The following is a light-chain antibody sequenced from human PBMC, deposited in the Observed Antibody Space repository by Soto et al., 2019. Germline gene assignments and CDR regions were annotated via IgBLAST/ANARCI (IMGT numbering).Light chain of an antibody. J-gene: IGKJ2*01. CDR2: GAS. V-gene: IGKV3-20*01. Sequence: ENVLTQSPGTLSLSPGERATLSCRASQSVSSSELAWYQQKPGQALRLLIYGASIRATGIPDRFSGSRSGTDFTLTINRLEPEDFAVYYCQQYGSSPPVYTFGQGTKLEIK. CDR1: QSVSSSE. CDR3: QQYGSSPPVYT.